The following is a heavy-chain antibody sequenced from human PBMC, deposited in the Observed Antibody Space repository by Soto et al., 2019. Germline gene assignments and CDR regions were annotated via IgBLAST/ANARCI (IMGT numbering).Heavy chain of an antibody. V-gene: IGHV2-5*02. CDR2: MYWDGDK. D-gene: IGHD2-15*01. CDR1: GFSFSSSEVG. Sequence: QITLKESGPTLVKPTQTLTLTCTFSGFSFSSSEVGVGWIRQPAGKALEWLALMYWDGDKRYSPFLKGRLTITKDTSKNQVVLTMTNMDPVDTATYYCTHKGGRGAAMDVWGQGTTVTVSS. CDR3: THKGGRGAAMDV. J-gene: IGHJ6*02.